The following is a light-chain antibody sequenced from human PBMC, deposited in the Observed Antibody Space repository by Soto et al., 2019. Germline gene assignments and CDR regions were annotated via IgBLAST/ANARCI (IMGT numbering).Light chain of an antibody. CDR1: QSVDIN. Sequence: EIALTQSPATLSVSPGERVTLSCRASQSVDINLAWYQQKPGQPPRLLIYGASTRATDMSGTFSGRGSGTEFTLTISSLRPEDFAVYYCQQYRSWPRTFGQGTKVEMK. CDR2: GAS. CDR3: QQYRSWPRT. V-gene: IGKV3-15*01. J-gene: IGKJ1*01.